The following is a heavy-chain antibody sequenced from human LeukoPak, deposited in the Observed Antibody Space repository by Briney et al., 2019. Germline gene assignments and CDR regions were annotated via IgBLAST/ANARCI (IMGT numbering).Heavy chain of an antibody. Sequence: GGSLRLSCAASGFTFSSYAMHWVRQAPGKGLEYVSAISSNGGSTYYANSVKGRFTISRDNSKNTLYLQMGSLRAEDMAVYYCARDSTHKGFDPWGQGTLVTVSS. CDR3: ARDSTHKGFDP. D-gene: IGHD3-3*02. J-gene: IGHJ5*02. CDR1: GFTFSSYA. V-gene: IGHV3-64*01. CDR2: ISSNGGST.